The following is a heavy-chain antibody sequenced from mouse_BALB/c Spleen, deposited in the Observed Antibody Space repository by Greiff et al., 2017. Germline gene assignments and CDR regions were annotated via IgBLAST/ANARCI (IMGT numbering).Heavy chain of an antibody. CDR2: ISSGGSYT. CDR1: GFTFSSYA. CDR3: ARVITTALYYAMDY. J-gene: IGHJ4*01. D-gene: IGHD1-1*01. V-gene: IGHV5-9-4*01. Sequence: EVQVVESGGGLVKPGGSLKLSCAASGFTFSSYAMSWVRQSPEKRLEWVAEISSGGSYTYYPDTVTGRFTISRDNAKNTLYLEMSSLRSEDTAMYYCARVITTALYYAMDYWGQGTSVTVSS.